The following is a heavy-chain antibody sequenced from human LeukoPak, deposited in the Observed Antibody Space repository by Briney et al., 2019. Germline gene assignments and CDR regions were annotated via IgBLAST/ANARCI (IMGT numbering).Heavy chain of an antibody. J-gene: IGHJ6*04. Sequence: SVKVSCKASGGTFSSCAISWVRQPPAQGLEWMGGIIPIFGTANYAHKFQGRVTITAAESKATAYLELKSMSSEDTAVYYCARDRRRQCLGIVSHYYFGMDVWRKGTTVTVSS. D-gene: IGHD6-19*01. V-gene: IGHV1-69*13. CDR3: ARDRRRQCLGIVSHYYFGMDV. CDR1: GGTFSSCA. CDR2: IIPIFGTA.